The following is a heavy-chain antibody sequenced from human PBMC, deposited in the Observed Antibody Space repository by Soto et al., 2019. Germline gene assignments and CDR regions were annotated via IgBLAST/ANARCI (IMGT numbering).Heavy chain of an antibody. Sequence: EVQLVESGGGLVQPGGSLRLSCAASGFTVSSNYMSWVRQAPGKGLEWVSVIYSGGSTYYADSVKGRFTISRHNSKNTLYLQMNSLRAEDTAVYYCARGGVGATVGGYYYGMDVWGQGTTVTVSS. CDR2: IYSGGST. V-gene: IGHV3-53*04. CDR3: ARGGVGATVGGYYYGMDV. J-gene: IGHJ6*02. CDR1: GFTVSSNY. D-gene: IGHD1-26*01.